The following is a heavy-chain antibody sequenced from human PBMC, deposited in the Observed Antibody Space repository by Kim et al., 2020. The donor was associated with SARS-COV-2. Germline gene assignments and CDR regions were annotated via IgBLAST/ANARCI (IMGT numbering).Heavy chain of an antibody. Sequence: PSLKSRVTISVDTSKNQFSLKLSSVTAADTAVYYCARDGDGYNYRGWFDPWGQGTLVTVSS. D-gene: IGHD5-12*01. V-gene: IGHV4-59*01. J-gene: IGHJ5*02. CDR3: ARDGDGYNYRGWFDP.